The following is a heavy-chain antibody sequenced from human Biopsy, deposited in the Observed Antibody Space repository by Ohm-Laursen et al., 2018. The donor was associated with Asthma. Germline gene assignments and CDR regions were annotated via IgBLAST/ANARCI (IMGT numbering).Heavy chain of an antibody. CDR3: AKDRVAGRSYYFDY. Sequence: SLRLSCAASGFNFHNYGMNWVRRAPGKGLEGGAQILFDGRKINYPDSVKGRFTISRDNSKNMVYLQMNGLRPEDTAVYYCAKDRVAGRSYYFDYWGQGSLVSVSS. D-gene: IGHD6-13*01. J-gene: IGHJ4*02. CDR1: GFNFHNYG. CDR2: ILFDGRKI. V-gene: IGHV3-30*18.